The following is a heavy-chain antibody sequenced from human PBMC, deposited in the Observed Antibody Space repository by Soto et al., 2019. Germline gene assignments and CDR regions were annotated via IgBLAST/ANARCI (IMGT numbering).Heavy chain of an antibody. CDR1: GYTFTSYA. V-gene: IGHV1-3*01. Sequence: QVQLVQSGAEVKKPGASVKVSCKASGYTFTSYAMHWVRQAPGQRLEWMGWINAGNGNTKYSQKFQGRVTITRDTSASTAYMELSSLRSEDTAVHYCARDSEAAVLAWFDPWGQGTLVTVSS. J-gene: IGHJ5*02. CDR3: ARDSEAAVLAWFDP. D-gene: IGHD6-13*01. CDR2: INAGNGNT.